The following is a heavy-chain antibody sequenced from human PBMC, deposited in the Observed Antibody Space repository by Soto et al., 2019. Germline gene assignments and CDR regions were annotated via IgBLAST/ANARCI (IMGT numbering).Heavy chain of an antibody. CDR1: GDSISSSTYF. CDR3: ARRQSSSWYGL. Sequence: PSVTLSLTCTVSGDSISSSTYFLGWVRQPPGKGLEWIGSTYYSGSTYYNPSLKSRVTISVDTSKNHFSLKLSSVTAADTAVYYCARRQSSSWYGLWGQGTLVTVSS. V-gene: IGHV4-39*02. CDR2: TYYSGST. D-gene: IGHD6-13*01. J-gene: IGHJ4*02.